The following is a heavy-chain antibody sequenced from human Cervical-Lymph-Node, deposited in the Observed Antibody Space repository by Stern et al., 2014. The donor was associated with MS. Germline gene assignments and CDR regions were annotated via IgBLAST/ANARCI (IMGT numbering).Heavy chain of an antibody. CDR1: GYTFTNSA. J-gene: IGHJ4*02. V-gene: IGHV7-4-1*02. CDR3: ARVPAREQWLVRVAFDS. Sequence: QVQLGQSGSELKKPGASVKVSCKASGYTFTNSAMNWVRQAPGQGIAWMGWINTKTWNPTYDQGFPRRIVFSFDTSVSTAYLQISSLKAEDTAVYYCARVPAREQWLVRVAFDSWGQGTLVTVSS. D-gene: IGHD6-19*01. CDR2: INTKTWNP.